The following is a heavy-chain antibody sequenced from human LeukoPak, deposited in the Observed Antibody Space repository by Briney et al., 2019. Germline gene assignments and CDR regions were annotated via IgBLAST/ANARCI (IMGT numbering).Heavy chain of an antibody. CDR1: GGSISSSSYY. Sequence: SETLSLTCTVSGGSISSSSYYWGWIRQPPGKGLEWIGSIYYSGSTYYNPSLKSRVTISVDTSKNQFSLKLSSVTAADTAVYYCARGLPVYYGSGPNWFDPWGQGTLVTVSS. J-gene: IGHJ5*02. D-gene: IGHD3-10*01. CDR3: ARGLPVYYGSGPNWFDP. V-gene: IGHV4-39*07. CDR2: IYYSGST.